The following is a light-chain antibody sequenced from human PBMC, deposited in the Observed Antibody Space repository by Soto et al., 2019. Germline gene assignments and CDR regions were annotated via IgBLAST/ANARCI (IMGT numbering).Light chain of an antibody. V-gene: IGKV1-5*03. CDR1: QSINSW. J-gene: IGKJ4*01. Sequence: DIQMTQSASTLSASVGDRVTITCRASQSINSWLAWYQQKPGKAPKLLIYKASSLESGVTVRFSGSGSGTEFTLTISSQQPDDFASYYCQQYEAYPLTFGGGTKVEIK. CDR2: KAS. CDR3: QQYEAYPLT.